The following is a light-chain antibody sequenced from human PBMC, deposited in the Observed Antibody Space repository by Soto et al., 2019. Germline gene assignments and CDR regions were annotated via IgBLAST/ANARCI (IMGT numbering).Light chain of an antibody. CDR2: GAS. CDR1: QSVSNN. Sequence: EIVLTQSPGTLSLSPGERATLSCRASQSVSNNYLAWYQQKPGQAPRLLIYGASTRATGIPARFSGSGSGTEFTLTISSLQSEDFALYFCQQYNNWPPYTLGQGTKVDIK. CDR3: QQYNNWPPYT. J-gene: IGKJ2*01. V-gene: IGKV3D-15*01.